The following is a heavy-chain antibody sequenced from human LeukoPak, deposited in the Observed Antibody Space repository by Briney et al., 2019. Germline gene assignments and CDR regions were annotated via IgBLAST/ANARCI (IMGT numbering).Heavy chain of an antibody. V-gene: IGHV3-21*01. CDR3: ARDAYGSGSDRKDRNAFDI. CDR2: ISSSSSYI. CDR1: GFTFSSYS. Sequence: SGGSLRLSCAASGFTFSSYSMNWVRQAPGKGLEWVSSISSSSSYIYYADSVKGRFTISRDNAKNSLYLQMNSLRAEDTAVYYCARDAYGSGSDRKDRNAFDIWGQGTMVTVSS. J-gene: IGHJ3*02. D-gene: IGHD3-10*01.